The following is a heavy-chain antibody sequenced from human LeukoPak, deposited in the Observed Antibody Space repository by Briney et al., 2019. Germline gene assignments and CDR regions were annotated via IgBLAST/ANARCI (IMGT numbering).Heavy chain of an antibody. Sequence: SETLSLTCTVSGGSISSSSYYWGWIRQPPGKGLEWIGSIYYSGSTYYNPSLKSRVTISVDTSKNQFSLKLSSVTAADTAVYYCARGRYGSGYLDHWGQGTLVTVSS. V-gene: IGHV4-39*07. CDR2: IYYSGST. CDR1: GGSISSSSYY. D-gene: IGHD3-10*01. CDR3: ARGRYGSGYLDH. J-gene: IGHJ4*02.